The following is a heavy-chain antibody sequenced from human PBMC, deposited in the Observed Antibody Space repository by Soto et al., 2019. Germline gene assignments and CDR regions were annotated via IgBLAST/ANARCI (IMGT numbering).Heavy chain of an antibody. J-gene: IGHJ4*02. Sequence: QVQLVESGGGVVQPGRSLRLSCAASGFTFSSYAMHWVRQAPGKGLEWVAVISYDGSNKYYADSVKGRFTISRDNSKNTLYLQMNSLRAEDTAVYYCARDLSDEYYFDYWGQGTLVTVSS. V-gene: IGHV3-30-3*01. CDR3: ARDLSDEYYFDY. CDR1: GFTFSSYA. CDR2: ISYDGSNK.